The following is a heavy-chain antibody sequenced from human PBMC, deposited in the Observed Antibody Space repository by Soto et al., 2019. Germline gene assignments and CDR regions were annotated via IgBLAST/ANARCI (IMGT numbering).Heavy chain of an antibody. V-gene: IGHV1-58*02. J-gene: IGHJ3*02. Sequence: SVKASCKASGYTFTSYYMHCVRQARGQRLEWIGWIVVGSGNTNYAQKFQERVSITRDMSTRTAYMELSSLRSEDTAVYYCAAGVTYDGNFDIWGQGTMVTVSS. CDR3: AAGVTYDGNFDI. D-gene: IGHD5-12*01. CDR1: GYTFTSYY. CDR2: IVVGSGNT.